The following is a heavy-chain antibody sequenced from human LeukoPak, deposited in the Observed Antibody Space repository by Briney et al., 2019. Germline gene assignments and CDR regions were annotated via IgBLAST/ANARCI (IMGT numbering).Heavy chain of an antibody. V-gene: IGHV4-34*01. J-gene: IGHJ4*02. CDR2: INHRGST. CDR3: ARGRAISY. CDR1: GGSLSGYY. D-gene: IGHD3-3*01. Sequence: SETLSLTCAVYGGSLSGYYWSWIRQPPGKGLEWIGEINHRGSTNYNPSLKSRVTISVDTSKNQFSLKLSPVTAADTAVYYCARGRAISYWGQGTLVTVSS.